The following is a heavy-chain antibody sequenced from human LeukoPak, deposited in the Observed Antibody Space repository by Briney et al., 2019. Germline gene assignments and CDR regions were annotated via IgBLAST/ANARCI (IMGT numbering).Heavy chain of an antibody. Sequence: ASVKVSCKASGGTFSSYAISWVRQAPEQGLEWMGRIIPILGIANYAQKFQGRVTITADKSTSTAYMELSSLRSEDTAVYYCAEDTAMANDAFDIWGQGTMVTVSS. V-gene: IGHV1-69*04. D-gene: IGHD5-18*01. CDR2: IIPILGIA. CDR1: GGTFSSYA. CDR3: AEDTAMANDAFDI. J-gene: IGHJ3*02.